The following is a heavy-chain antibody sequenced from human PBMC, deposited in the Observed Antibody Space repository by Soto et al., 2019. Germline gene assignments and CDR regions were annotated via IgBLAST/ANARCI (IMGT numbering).Heavy chain of an antibody. J-gene: IGHJ4*02. Sequence: QVQLQESGPGLVKPSETLSLTCIVSGGSISSYYWSWIRQPPGKGLEWIGYIYYSGSTNYNPSLKSRITISVDTSKNQFSLKLSSVTAADTAVYYCARRYAGNFDYWGQGTLVTVSS. CDR3: ARRYAGNFDY. D-gene: IGHD2-8*01. CDR2: IYYSGST. CDR1: GGSISSYY. V-gene: IGHV4-59*01.